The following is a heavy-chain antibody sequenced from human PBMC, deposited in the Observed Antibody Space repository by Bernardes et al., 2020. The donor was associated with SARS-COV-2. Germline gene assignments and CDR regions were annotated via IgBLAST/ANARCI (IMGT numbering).Heavy chain of an antibody. D-gene: IGHD2-15*01. CDR3: ARSKVVVAATMVSVGYYYYGMDV. J-gene: IGHJ6*02. Sequence: SETLSLTCAVYGGSFSGYYWSWIRKPPGKGLEWIGEINHSGSTNYNPSLKSRVTISVDTSKNQFSLKLSSVTAADTAVYYCARSKVVVAATMVSVGYYYYGMDVWGQGTTVTVSS. CDR1: GGSFSGYY. CDR2: INHSGST. V-gene: IGHV4-34*01.